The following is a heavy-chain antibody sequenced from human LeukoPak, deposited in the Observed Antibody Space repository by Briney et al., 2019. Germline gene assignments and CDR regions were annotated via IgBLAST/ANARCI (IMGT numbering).Heavy chain of an antibody. CDR3: ARDWHIAAAGRSDAFDI. V-gene: IGHV3-7*01. CDR1: GFTFSSYW. J-gene: IGHJ3*02. CDR2: VKQDGSEK. Sequence: GGSLRLSCAASGFTFSSYWMSWVRQAPGKGLEWVANVKQDGSEKYYVDSVKGRFTISRDNAKNSLYLQMSSLRAEDTAVYYCARDWHIAAAGRSDAFDIWGQGTMVTVSS. D-gene: IGHD6-13*01.